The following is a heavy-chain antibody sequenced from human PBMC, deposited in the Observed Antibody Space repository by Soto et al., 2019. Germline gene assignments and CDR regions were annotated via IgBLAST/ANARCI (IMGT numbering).Heavy chain of an antibody. V-gene: IGHV3-73*02. CDR2: IRIKANSYAT. CDR1: GFTFSGSA. J-gene: IGHJ4*02. CDR3: TPEGTGFDY. D-gene: IGHD1-1*01. Sequence: EVQLVESGGGLVQPGGSLKLSCAASGFTFSGSAMHWVRQASGKGLEWVGRIRIKANSYATAYAPSVKGRFTVSRDDSRNTTYLQLNSLKSEDTAVYYCTPEGTGFDYWGQGTLVTVSS.